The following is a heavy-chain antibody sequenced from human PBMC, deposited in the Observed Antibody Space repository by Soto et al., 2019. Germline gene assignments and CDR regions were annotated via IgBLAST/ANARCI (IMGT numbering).Heavy chain of an antibody. CDR1: GGSFRGFY. V-gene: IGHV4-34*01. Sequence: SETLSLTCAVSGGSFRGFYWTWIRQSPGKGLEWLGDINHVGITIYNPSLKSRVSIPVDTSKSQFSLKLSSVSAAETAVYSCARDRIVQKVIDGEYAFDPWGQGTLVTVSS. J-gene: IGHJ5*02. CDR3: ARDRIVQKVIDGEYAFDP. CDR2: INHVGIT. D-gene: IGHD4-17*01.